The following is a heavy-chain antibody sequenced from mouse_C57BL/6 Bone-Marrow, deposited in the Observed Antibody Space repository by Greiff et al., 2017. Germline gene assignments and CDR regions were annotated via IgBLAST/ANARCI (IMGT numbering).Heavy chain of an antibody. CDR3: AYYYGSSPPFAY. Sequence: EVQLQQSGPGLVKPSQSLSLTCSVTGYSITSGYYWNWIRQFPGNKLEWMGYISYDGSNNYNPSLKNRISITRDTSKNQFFLKLNSVTTEDTATYYCAYYYGSSPPFAYWGQGTLVTVSA. D-gene: IGHD1-1*01. J-gene: IGHJ3*01. V-gene: IGHV3-6*01. CDR1: GYSITSGYY. CDR2: ISYDGSN.